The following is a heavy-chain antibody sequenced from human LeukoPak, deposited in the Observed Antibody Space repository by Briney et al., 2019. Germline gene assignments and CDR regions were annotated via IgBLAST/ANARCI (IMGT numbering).Heavy chain of an antibody. J-gene: IGHJ5*02. Sequence: ASVKASCKASGYTFTSYDINWVRQATGQGLEWMGWMNPNSGNTGYAQKIQGRVTMTRNTSISTAYMELSSLRSEDTAVYYCARGSYACSSTSCYRAWFDPWGQGTLVTVSS. D-gene: IGHD2-2*01. CDR2: MNPNSGNT. CDR1: GYTFTSYD. V-gene: IGHV1-8*01. CDR3: ARGSYACSSTSCYRAWFDP.